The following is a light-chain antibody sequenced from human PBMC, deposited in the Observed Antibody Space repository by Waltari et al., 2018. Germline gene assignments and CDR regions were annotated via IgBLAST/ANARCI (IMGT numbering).Light chain of an antibody. V-gene: IGKV3-20*01. Sequence: EIVLTQSPGTLSLSPGVRATLSCRASQSVSRALAWYQQNPGQAPRLLIYGASNRATGIPDRFSGSGSGTDFSLIISRLEPEDFAVYYCQHYVSLPVTFGQGTKVEIK. CDR2: GAS. CDR3: QHYVSLPVT. CDR1: QSVSRA. J-gene: IGKJ1*01.